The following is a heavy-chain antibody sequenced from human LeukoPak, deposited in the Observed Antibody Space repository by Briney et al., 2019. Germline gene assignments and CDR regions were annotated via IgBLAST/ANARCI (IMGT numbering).Heavy chain of an antibody. CDR3: AKNNDYGSGRTFDY. CDR2: IKTDGYDK. J-gene: IGHJ4*02. V-gene: IGHV3-7*03. D-gene: IGHD3-10*01. CDR1: GFTFSNYW. Sequence: PGGSLRLSCAASGFTFSNYWMGWVRQAPGEGLEWVANIKTDGYDKYYADSVKGRFTISRDNAKSSLYLQMDSLRAEDTAVYYCAKNNDYGSGRTFDYWGQGTLVTVSS.